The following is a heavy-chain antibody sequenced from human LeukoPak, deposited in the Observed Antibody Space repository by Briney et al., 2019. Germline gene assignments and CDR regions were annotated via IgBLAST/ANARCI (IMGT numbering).Heavy chain of an antibody. CDR2: IYHSGST. CDR3: ARAEADYYYYGMDV. CDR1: GGSISSSNW. V-gene: IGHV4-4*02. J-gene: IGHJ6*02. Sequence: SETLSLTCAVSGGSISSSNWWSWVRQPPGKGLEWIGEIYHSGSTNYNPSLKSRVTISVDKSKNQFSLKLSSVTAADTAVYYCARAEADYYYYGMDVWGQGTTVTVSS.